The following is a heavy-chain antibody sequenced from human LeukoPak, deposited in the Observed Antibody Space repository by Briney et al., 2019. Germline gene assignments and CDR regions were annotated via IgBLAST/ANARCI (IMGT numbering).Heavy chain of an antibody. V-gene: IGHV3-7*01. D-gene: IGHD3/OR15-3a*01. CDR3: AREGLVHDAFDI. Sequence: GDSLRLSCAASGFTFTKYWMTWVRQAPGKGLEWVGNIKQDGSDKNYVDSVKGRFTISRDNAKNSLYLQMNSLRAEDTAVYYCAREGLVHDAFDIWGQGTMVTVSS. J-gene: IGHJ3*02. CDR2: IKQDGSDK. CDR1: GFTFTKYW.